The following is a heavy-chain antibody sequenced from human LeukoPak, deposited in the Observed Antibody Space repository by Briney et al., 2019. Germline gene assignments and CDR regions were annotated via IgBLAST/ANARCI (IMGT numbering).Heavy chain of an antibody. CDR2: ISGSGGST. CDR3: AKVSYHYYGSGSYVLDY. V-gene: IGHV3-23*01. Sequence: PGGSLRLSCAASGFTFSSYAMSWVRQAPGKGLEWVSGISGSGGSTYYADSVKGRFTISRDNSKNTLYLQMNSLRAEDTAVYYCAKVSYHYYGSGSYVLDYWGQGTLVTVSS. D-gene: IGHD3-10*01. CDR1: GFTFSSYA. J-gene: IGHJ4*02.